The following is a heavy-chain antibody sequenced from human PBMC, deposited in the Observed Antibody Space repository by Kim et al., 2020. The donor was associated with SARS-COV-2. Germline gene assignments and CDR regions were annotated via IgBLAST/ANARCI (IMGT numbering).Heavy chain of an antibody. V-gene: IGHV3-30*18. CDR3: AKDMGGDGYNFHY. J-gene: IGHJ4*02. CDR1: GFTFSSYG. D-gene: IGHD3-16*01. Sequence: GGSLRLSCAASGFTFSSYGMHWVRQAPGKGLEWVAVISYDGSNKYYADSVKGRFTISRDNSKNTLYLQMNSLRAEDTAVYYCAKDMGGDGYNFHYWGQGTLVTVSS. CDR2: ISYDGSNK.